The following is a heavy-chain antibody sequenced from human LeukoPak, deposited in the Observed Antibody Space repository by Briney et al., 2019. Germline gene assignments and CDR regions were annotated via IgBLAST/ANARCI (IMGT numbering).Heavy chain of an antibody. Sequence: GASVKVSCKASGYTFTSYGISWVRQAPGQGLEWMGWISAYNGNTNYAQKLQGRVTMTTDTSTSTAYMELRSLRSDDTAVYDCARGPAYYYDSSGYYYWGQGTLVTVSS. D-gene: IGHD3-22*01. CDR3: ARGPAYYYDSSGYYY. CDR2: ISAYNGNT. V-gene: IGHV1-18*01. J-gene: IGHJ4*02. CDR1: GYTFTSYG.